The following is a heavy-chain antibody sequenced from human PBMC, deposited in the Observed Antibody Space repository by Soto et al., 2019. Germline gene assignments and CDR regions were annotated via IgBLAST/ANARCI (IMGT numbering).Heavy chain of an antibody. CDR1: GGSFSGYY. D-gene: IGHD6-13*01. Sequence: ASETLSLTCAVYGGSFSGYYWSWIRQPPGKGLEWIGEINHSGSTNYNPSLKSRVTISVDTSKNQFSLKLSSVTAADTAVYYCARDFSSSWSYFDYWGQGTLVTVSS. J-gene: IGHJ4*02. CDR3: ARDFSSSWSYFDY. V-gene: IGHV4-34*01. CDR2: INHSGST.